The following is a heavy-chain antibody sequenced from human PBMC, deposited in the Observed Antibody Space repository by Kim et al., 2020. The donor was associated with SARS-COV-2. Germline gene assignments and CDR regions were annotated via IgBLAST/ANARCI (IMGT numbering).Heavy chain of an antibody. CDR3: ARTSYYDFWSVFLTNYSYYYMDV. V-gene: IGHV1-8*01. CDR2: MNPNSGNT. J-gene: IGHJ6*03. CDR1: GYTFTSYD. D-gene: IGHD3-3*01. Sequence: ASVKVSCKASGYTFTSYDINWVRQATGQGLEWMGWMNPNSGNTGYTQKFQGRVTMTRNTSISTAYMELSSLSSEDTAVYYCARTSYYDFWSVFLTNYSYYYMDVWGKGTTVTVSS.